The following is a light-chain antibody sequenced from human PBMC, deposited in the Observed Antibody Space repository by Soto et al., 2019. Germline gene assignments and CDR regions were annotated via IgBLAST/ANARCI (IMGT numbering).Light chain of an antibody. CDR1: SSDIGAYIY. CDR3: VSYKTDDTFV. Sequence: QSALTQPPSASGSLGQSLTISCTGTSSDIGAYIYVSWYQQHPGKAPKNIIFEATNRPSGVSDRFSGSKAGITASLTISGLQAADEAEYFCVSYKTDDTFVFGTGTKVT. J-gene: IGLJ1*01. CDR2: EAT. V-gene: IGLV2-8*01.